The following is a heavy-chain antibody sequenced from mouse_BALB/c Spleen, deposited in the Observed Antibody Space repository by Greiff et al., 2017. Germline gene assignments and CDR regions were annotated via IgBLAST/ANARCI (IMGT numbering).Heavy chain of an antibody. D-gene: IGHD1-2*01. CDR2: ISTYYGDA. CDR1: GYTFTEYA. CDR3: ARGERLAWFAY. V-gene: IGHV1S137*01. Sequence: QVQLQQSGAELVRPGVSVKISCKGSGYTFTEYAMHWVKQSHAKGLEWIGVISTYYGDASYNQKFKGKATMTVDKSSSTAYMELARLTSEDSAIYYCARGERLAWFAYWGQGTLVTVSA. J-gene: IGHJ3*01.